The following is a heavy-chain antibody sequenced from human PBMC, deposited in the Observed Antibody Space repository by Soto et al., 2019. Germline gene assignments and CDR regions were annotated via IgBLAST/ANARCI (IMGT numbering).Heavy chain of an antibody. V-gene: IGHV1-69*12. J-gene: IGHJ2*01. D-gene: IGHD2-15*01. CDR2: IIPIFGTA. CDR3: ARVVTVVKSFHYWYFDL. Sequence: QVQLVQSGAEVKKPGSSVKVSCKASGGTFSSYAISWVRQAPGQGLEWMGGIIPIFGTANYEQKFQGRVTITAEGSTSPAYMELSSLRSEDTAVYYCARVVTVVKSFHYWYFDLWGRGTLVTVSS. CDR1: GGTFSSYA.